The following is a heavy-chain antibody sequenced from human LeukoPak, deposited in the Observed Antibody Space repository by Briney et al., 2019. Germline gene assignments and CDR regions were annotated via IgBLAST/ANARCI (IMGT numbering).Heavy chain of an antibody. J-gene: IGHJ4*02. CDR2: FNPNIVST. D-gene: IGHD3-22*01. CDR3: VREASYYYDSSGYYYKPKCFDY. CDR1: GYTFTRYY. Sequence: VSGKVSCKASGYTFTRYYMLWVRQAPGQGLEWMGWFNPNIVSTNYAQKVQGRGTMTRDTSISTGYMEMSRLRPDETALYCWVREASYYYDSSGYYYKPKCFDYWGQGTLVTVSS. V-gene: IGHV1-2*02.